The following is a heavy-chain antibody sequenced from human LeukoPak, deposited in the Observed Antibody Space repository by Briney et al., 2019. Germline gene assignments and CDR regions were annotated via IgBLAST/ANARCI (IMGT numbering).Heavy chain of an antibody. CDR2: INPNSGGT. CDR3: ARDREMATITAFDY. Sequence: GASVKVSCKASGYTFTSYAMHWVRQAPGQGLEWMGWINPNSGGTNYAQKFQGRVTMTRDTSISTAYMELSRLRSDDTAVYYCARDREMATITAFDYWGQGTLVTVSS. D-gene: IGHD5-24*01. V-gene: IGHV1-2*02. J-gene: IGHJ4*02. CDR1: GYTFTSYA.